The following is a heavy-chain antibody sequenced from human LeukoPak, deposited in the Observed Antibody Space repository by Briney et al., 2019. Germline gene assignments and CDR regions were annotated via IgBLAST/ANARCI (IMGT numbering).Heavy chain of an antibody. CDR2: MNPNSGNT. V-gene: IGHV1-8*01. Sequence: ASVKVSCKASGYTFTSYDINWVRQATGQGLEWMGWMNPNSGNTGYAQKFQGRVTMTRNTSISTAYMELSSLRSEDTAVYYCAAFGYCSGGSCYSVVDYWGQGTLVTVSS. CDR3: AAFGYCSGGSCYSVVDY. D-gene: IGHD2-15*01. J-gene: IGHJ4*02. CDR1: GYTFTSYD.